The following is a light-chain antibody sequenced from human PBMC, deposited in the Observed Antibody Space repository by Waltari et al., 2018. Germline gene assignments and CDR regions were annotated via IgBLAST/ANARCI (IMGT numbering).Light chain of an antibody. CDR1: SGDIGNSTF. CDR2: DVS. V-gene: IGLV2-14*01. J-gene: IGLJ3*02. Sequence: QSALTQPASVSGSPGQSITIPCTGTSGDIGNSTFVSWYQQEPGSAPKRIVYDVSQRPAGVSNRFSGSKSGNTASLTISGLQAEDEADYYCSSYTTTSSWVFGGGTKLTVL. CDR3: SSYTTTSSWV.